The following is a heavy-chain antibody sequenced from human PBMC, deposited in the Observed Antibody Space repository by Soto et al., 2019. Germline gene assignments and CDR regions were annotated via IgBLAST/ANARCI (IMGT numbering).Heavy chain of an antibody. J-gene: IGHJ4*02. CDR3: AHSRNLITADAQVGEFDE. D-gene: IGHD6-25*01. Sequence: QITLKESGPTQVTPTQTLTLTCSFSGFSLNTDGEGVGWVRQPTGEALQWLALIYWDDDELYSPSLKTRLTITKDLPKNQVVVIMDILAPVDTATYSWAHSRNLITADAQVGEFDEWGQGTLVTVSS. CDR2: IYWDDDE. CDR1: GFSLNTDGEG. V-gene: IGHV2-5*02.